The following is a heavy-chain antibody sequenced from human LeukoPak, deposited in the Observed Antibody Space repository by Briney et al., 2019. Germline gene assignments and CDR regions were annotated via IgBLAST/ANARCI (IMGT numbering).Heavy chain of an antibody. V-gene: IGHV1-69*13. CDR1: GGTFSSYA. CDR3: AAYYYDSSGYYRGFDY. D-gene: IGHD3-22*01. Sequence: ASVKVSCKASGGTFSSYAISRVRQAPGQGLEWMGGIIPIFGTANYAQKFQGRVTITADESTSTAYMELSSLRSEDTAVYYCAAYYYDSSGYYRGFDYWGQGTLVTVSS. CDR2: IIPIFGTA. J-gene: IGHJ4*02.